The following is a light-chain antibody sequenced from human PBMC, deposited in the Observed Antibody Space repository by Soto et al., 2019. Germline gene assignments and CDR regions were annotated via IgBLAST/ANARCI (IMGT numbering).Light chain of an antibody. CDR2: GAF. Sequence: TQSQSARTFSPFQTPTLPLLSSQGVRSNYLAWYQQKPGQAPRLLIYGAFSRASGIPDRFGGSGSRTDFTLTISRLEPEDFAVYFCQQYSSSPSITFGQGTRLEI. V-gene: IGKV3-20*01. CDR3: QQYSSSPSIT. CDR1: QGVRSNY. J-gene: IGKJ5*01.